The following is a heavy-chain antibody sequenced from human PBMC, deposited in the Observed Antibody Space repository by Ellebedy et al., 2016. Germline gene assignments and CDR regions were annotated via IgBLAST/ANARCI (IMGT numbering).Heavy chain of an antibody. V-gene: IGHV4-34*01. CDR1: GFTFSSYW. CDR2: INHSGST. Sequence: ESLKISCAASGFTFSSYWMSWIRQPPGKGLEWIGEINHSGSTNYNPSLKSRVTISVDTSKNQFSLKLSSVTAADTAVYYCASLIAGYWGQGTLVTVSS. J-gene: IGHJ4*02. CDR3: ASLIAGY. D-gene: IGHD3-22*01.